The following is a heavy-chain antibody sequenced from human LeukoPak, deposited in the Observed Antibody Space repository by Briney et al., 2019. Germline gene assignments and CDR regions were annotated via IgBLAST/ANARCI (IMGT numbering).Heavy chain of an antibody. V-gene: IGHV3-9*03. CDR3: AKGGCSSTSCSPDY. Sequence: GGSLRLSCAASGFTFDDYAMHWVRQAPGKGLEWVSGISWNSGSIGYADSVKGRFTISRDNAKNSLYLQMNSLRAEDMALYYCAKGGCSSTSCSPDYWGQGTLVTVSS. D-gene: IGHD2-2*01. CDR1: GFTFDDYA. J-gene: IGHJ4*02. CDR2: ISWNSGSI.